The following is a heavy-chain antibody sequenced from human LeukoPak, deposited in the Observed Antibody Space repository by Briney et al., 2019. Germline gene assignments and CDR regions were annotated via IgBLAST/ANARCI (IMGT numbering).Heavy chain of an antibody. CDR2: ISYDGSNK. CDR1: GFTFSSYA. Sequence: GGSLRLSCAASGFTFSSYAMHWVRQAPGEGLEWVAVISYDGSNKYYADSVKGRFTISRDNSKNTLYLQMNSLRAEDTAVYYCARGSLLVGATGHAFDIWGQGTMVTVSS. D-gene: IGHD1-26*01. J-gene: IGHJ3*02. CDR3: ARGSLLVGATGHAFDI. V-gene: IGHV3-30*04.